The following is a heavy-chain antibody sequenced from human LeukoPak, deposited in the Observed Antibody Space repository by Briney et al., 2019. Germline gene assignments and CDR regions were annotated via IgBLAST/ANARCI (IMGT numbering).Heavy chain of an antibody. J-gene: IGHJ4*02. CDR3: ARDVIAAPGTSDY. Sequence: SETLSLTCSVYGGSISSFYWSWIRQPAGRGLEWIGRIYTSGTTNHNPSLKSRVTISVDTSKNQFSLKLSSVTAADTAVYYCARDVIAAPGTSDYWGQGALVTVSS. D-gene: IGHD6-13*01. V-gene: IGHV4-4*07. CDR1: GGSISSFY. CDR2: IYTSGTT.